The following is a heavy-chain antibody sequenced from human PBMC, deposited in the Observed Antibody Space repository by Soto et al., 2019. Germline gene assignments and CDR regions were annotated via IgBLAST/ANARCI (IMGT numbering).Heavy chain of an antibody. CDR3: ARAVGDPLYYLDY. J-gene: IGHJ4*02. V-gene: IGHV4-59*08. D-gene: IGHD6-19*01. Sequence: QVQLQESGPGLVGPAETLSLTCTVSSDSVSSYYWIWIRQSPGKGLEWIGYTDYSGNTNYNPSLKSRFTVSGDTSKNQFSLRLSSVTAADPSVYYCARAVGDPLYYLDYWGQGTLVTVSS. CDR1: SDSVSSYY. CDR2: TDYSGNT.